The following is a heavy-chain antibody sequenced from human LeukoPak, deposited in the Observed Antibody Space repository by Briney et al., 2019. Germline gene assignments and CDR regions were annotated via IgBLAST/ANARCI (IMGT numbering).Heavy chain of an antibody. D-gene: IGHD3-10*01. CDR2: IYYSGST. Sequence: SETLSLTCTVSGGSISSSSYNWVWIRQPPGKGLEWIGTIYYSGSTYYNPSLRSRITISVDTSKNHFSVTLSSATVADMAVYYWARRNYGSGSQFVPLVQGSLVSVSS. CDR1: GGSISSSSYN. V-gene: IGHV4-39*02. CDR3: ARRNYGSGSQFVP. J-gene: IGHJ5*02.